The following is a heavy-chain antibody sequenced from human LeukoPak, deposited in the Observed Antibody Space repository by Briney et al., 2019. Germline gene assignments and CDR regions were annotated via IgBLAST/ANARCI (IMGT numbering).Heavy chain of an antibody. CDR2: ISYDGSNK. V-gene: IGHV3-30*18. Sequence: GGSLRLSCEGSGFTFSSYAMSWVRQAPGKGLEWVAVISYDGSNKYCADSVKGRFTISRDNSKNTLYLQMNSLRAEDTAVYYCAKGPPFYDWGQGTLVTVSS. J-gene: IGHJ4*02. CDR3: AKGPPFYD. CDR1: GFTFSSYA. D-gene: IGHD5/OR15-5a*01.